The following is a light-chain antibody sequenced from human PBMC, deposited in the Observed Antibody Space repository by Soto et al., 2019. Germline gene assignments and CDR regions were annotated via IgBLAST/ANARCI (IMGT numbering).Light chain of an antibody. V-gene: IGLV2-23*03. J-gene: IGLJ3*02. CDR3: CSYAGTTTFVL. Sequence: QSALSQPASVSGSRGQSITISCTGNNSALGSSNLVSWYQQFPGKAPRLVIYEGSKRPSGVSDSLSGYKSGNTASLTISGLQADDEADYYCCSYAGTTTFVLFGGGTKLTVL. CDR1: NSALGSSNL. CDR2: EGS.